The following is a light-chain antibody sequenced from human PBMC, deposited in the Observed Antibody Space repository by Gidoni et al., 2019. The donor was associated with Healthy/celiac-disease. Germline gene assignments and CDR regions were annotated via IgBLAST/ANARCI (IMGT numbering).Light chain of an antibody. Sequence: ELVLTHSTATLSLSPGERATLSCRASQSVSSYLAWYQQKPGQAPRLLIYDASNRATGIPARFSGSGSWTDFTLTISSLEPEDFAVYYCQQRSNWPPLTFGGGTKVEIK. CDR1: QSVSSY. CDR2: DAS. V-gene: IGKV3-11*01. J-gene: IGKJ4*01. CDR3: QQRSNWPPLT.